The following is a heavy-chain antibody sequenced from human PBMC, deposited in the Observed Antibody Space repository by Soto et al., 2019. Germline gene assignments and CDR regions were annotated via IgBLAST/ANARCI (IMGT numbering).Heavy chain of an antibody. CDR3: AKSQSGQWLFLPY. J-gene: IGHJ4*02. CDR2: ISGSSGST. V-gene: IGHV3-23*01. Sequence: EVQLLESGGGLVQPGGSLRLSCAASGFSFSSYAMSWVRQAPGKGLEWVSTISGSSGSTYYADSVKGRFTISRDDSKNTLYLQMDSLRTEDTAVYYCAKSQSGQWLFLPYWGQGTLVPVSS. D-gene: IGHD6-19*01. CDR1: GFSFSSYA.